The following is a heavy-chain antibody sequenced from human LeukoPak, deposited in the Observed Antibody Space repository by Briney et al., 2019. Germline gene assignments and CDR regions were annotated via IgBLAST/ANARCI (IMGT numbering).Heavy chain of an antibody. CDR1: GFTFTSDA. J-gene: IGHJ5*02. V-gene: IGHV3-23*01. D-gene: IGHD6-19*01. CDR2: TVSRGTT. Sequence: GGSLRLSCVASGFTFTSDAMNWVRQAPGKGLEWVSSTVSRGTTQYADSVKGRFTVSRDTSKNTLYLQMNSLRADDTAVYYCAKCSTSAYTTGWCNWIDPWGQGTLVTVFS. CDR3: AKCSTSAYTTGWCNWIDP.